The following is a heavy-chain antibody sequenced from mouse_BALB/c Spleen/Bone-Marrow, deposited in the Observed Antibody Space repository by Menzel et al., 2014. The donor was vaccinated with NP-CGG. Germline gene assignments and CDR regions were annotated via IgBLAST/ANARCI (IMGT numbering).Heavy chain of an antibody. J-gene: IGHJ2*01. V-gene: IGHV5-17*02. D-gene: IGHD3-2*02. CDR2: ISSGSNTI. Sequence: EVQLVESGGGLVQPGGSRKLSCAASGFTFSSFGMHWVRQAPEKGLEWVAYISSGSNTIYYADTLKGRFTISRDNPKNTLFLQMTSLRSEDTAMYYCARSRLRGYYFDYWGQGTTLTVSS. CDR1: GFTFSSFG. CDR3: ARSRLRGYYFDY.